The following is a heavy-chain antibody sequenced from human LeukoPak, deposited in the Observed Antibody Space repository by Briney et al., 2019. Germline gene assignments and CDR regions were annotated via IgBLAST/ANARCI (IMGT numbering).Heavy chain of an antibody. Sequence: GGSLRLSCAASGFTFSSYVMHWVRQAPGKGLEWVAIISYDGSNEYYADSVKGRFTISRDNSKNTLYLQMNSLRAADTAVYYCAKGSSSWYLLIDYWGQGTLVTVSS. V-gene: IGHV3-30*04. D-gene: IGHD6-13*01. CDR2: ISYDGSNE. CDR3: AKGSSSWYLLIDY. CDR1: GFTFSSYV. J-gene: IGHJ4*02.